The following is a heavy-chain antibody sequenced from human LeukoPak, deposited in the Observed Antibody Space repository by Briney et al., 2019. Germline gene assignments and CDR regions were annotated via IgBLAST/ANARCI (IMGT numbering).Heavy chain of an antibody. CDR2: INHSGST. J-gene: IGHJ4*02. V-gene: IGHV4-34*01. CDR3: ARYPYGGNSPFDY. Sequence: SETLSLTCAVYGGSFSGYYWSWIRQPPGKGLEWIGEINHSGSTNYNPSLKSRVTISVDTSKNQFSLKLSSVTAADTAVYYCARYPYGGNSPFDYWGQGTLVTVSS. CDR1: GGSFSGYY. D-gene: IGHD4-23*01.